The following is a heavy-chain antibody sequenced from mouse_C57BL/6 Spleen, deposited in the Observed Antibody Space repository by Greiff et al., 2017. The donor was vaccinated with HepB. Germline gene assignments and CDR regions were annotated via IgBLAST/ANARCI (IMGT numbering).Heavy chain of an antibody. CDR2: ISDGGSYT. Sequence: EVQLVESGGGLVKPGGSLKLSCAASGFTFSSYAMSWVRQTPEKRLEWVATISDGGSYTYYPDNVKGRFTISRDNAKNNLYLQMSHLKSEDTAMYYCARDGGYGSSLPWYFDVWGTGTTVTVSS. CDR1: GFTFSSYA. J-gene: IGHJ1*03. V-gene: IGHV5-4*01. D-gene: IGHD1-1*01. CDR3: ARDGGYGSSLPWYFDV.